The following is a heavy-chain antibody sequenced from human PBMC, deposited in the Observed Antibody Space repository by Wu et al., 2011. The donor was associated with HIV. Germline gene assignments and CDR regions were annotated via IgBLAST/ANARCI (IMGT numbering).Heavy chain of an antibody. CDR2: IYPDDSDT. CDR1: GYSFTTSW. V-gene: IGHV5-51*01. D-gene: IGHD6-19*01. CDR3: ARHGQWLPRGRYNWFDP. J-gene: IGHJ5*02. Sequence: VQLVQSGAEVKKPGESLKISCRGSGYSFTTSWIAWVRQMPGKGLEWMGIIYPDDSDTRYSPSFRGQVTMSADKSINTAYLQWRSLKASDTAMYYCARHGQWLPRGRYNWFDPWGQGTLVTVSS.